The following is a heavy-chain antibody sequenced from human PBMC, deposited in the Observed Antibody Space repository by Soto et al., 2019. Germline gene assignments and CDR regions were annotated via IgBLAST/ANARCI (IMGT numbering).Heavy chain of an antibody. CDR1: GFTFSSYA. V-gene: IGHV3-23*01. Sequence: GGSLRLSCAASGFTFSSYAMSWVRQAPGKGLEWVSAISGSGGSTYYADSVKGRFTISRDSSKNTLYLQMNSLGVEDTAVYYCAKDLRYSSPLWGQGTLVTVSS. D-gene: IGHD6-13*01. CDR2: ISGSGGST. J-gene: IGHJ4*02. CDR3: AKDLRYSSPL.